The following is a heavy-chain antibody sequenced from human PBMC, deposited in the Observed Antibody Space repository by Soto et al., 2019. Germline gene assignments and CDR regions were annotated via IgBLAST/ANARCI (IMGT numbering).Heavy chain of an antibody. CDR3: AMNWIYHYDILTGYSGSGRDFDY. V-gene: IGHV4-39*01. CDR2: IYYSGST. CDR1: GGSISSSSYY. J-gene: IGHJ4*02. Sequence: QLQLRESGPGLVKPSETLSLTCTVSGGSISSSSYYWGWIRQPPGKGLEWIGSIYYSGSTYYNPSLKSRVTISVDTSKNQFSLKLSSVTAADTAVYYCAMNWIYHYDILTGYSGSGRDFDYWGQGTLVTVSS. D-gene: IGHD3-9*01.